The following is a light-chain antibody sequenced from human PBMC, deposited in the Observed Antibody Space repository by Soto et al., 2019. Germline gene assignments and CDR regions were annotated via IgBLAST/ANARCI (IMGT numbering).Light chain of an antibody. CDR2: DVF. CDR1: QSITYW. Sequence: DIQMTQSPSSLSASVGDRVTITCRASQSITYWLAWYQQKPGRAPKLLIYDVFNLQSGVPSRFSGSGSGTEFALNISSLQPDDSATYYFQQYHSFSFTFGHGTQLAIK. CDR3: QQYHSFSFT. J-gene: IGKJ2*01. V-gene: IGKV1-5*01.